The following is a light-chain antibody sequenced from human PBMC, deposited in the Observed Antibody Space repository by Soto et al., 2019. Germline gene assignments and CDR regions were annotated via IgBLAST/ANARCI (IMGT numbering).Light chain of an antibody. Sequence: IVLTQSPGTLAFSPGESATLSCMAIQSVSRTYLAWYQQKPGQAPRLLFYGASSRATGIPDRFSGTVSGTDFTLTISRLEPEDFALYYGQHYVERSTITFSQGTRLEIK. CDR1: QSVSRTY. CDR2: GAS. CDR3: QHYVERSTIT. V-gene: IGKV3-20*01. J-gene: IGKJ5*01.